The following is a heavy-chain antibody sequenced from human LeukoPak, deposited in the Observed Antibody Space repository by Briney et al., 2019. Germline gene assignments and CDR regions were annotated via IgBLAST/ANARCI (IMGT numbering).Heavy chain of an antibody. V-gene: IGHV3-33*01. D-gene: IGHD5-12*01. Sequence: GGSLRLSCAASGFTFSSYAMHWVRQAPGKGLEWVAVTWYDGYKKYYEDSVKGRFTISRDNPNNTLYLQMNSLRAEDTAVYYCARDRGYDPDYCLEYCGEGTLVTVSP. CDR3: ARDRGYDPDYCLEY. J-gene: IGHJ4*02. CDR1: GFTFSSYA. CDR2: TWYDGYKK.